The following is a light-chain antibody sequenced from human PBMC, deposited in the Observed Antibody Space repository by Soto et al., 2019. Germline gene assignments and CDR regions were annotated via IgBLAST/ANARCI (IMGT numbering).Light chain of an antibody. CDR2: EVT. J-gene: IGLJ2*01. CDR1: SSDVGIYKY. CDR3: SSYTSSSTVV. V-gene: IGLV2-14*01. Sequence: QSALTQPASVSGSPGQSITISCTGTSSDVGIYKYVSWYQQHPGKAPNLMIYEVTNLPSGVSNRFSGSKSGNTASLTISGLQAEDEADYYCSSYTSSSTVVFGGGTKVTVL.